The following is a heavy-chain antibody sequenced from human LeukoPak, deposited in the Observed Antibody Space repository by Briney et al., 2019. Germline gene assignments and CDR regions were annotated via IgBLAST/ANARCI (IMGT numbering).Heavy chain of an antibody. V-gene: IGHV3-23*01. CDR3: AKDRYSSGPGAFDY. J-gene: IGHJ4*02. CDR1: GFTYSSFA. CDR2: ISGSGGST. D-gene: IGHD6-19*01. Sequence: GGSLRLSCAPSGFTYSSFAMNWVRQAPGKGLEWVSAISGSGGSTYYADSVKGRFTISRDNSKNTLYLQMNSLRAEDTAVYYCAKDRYSSGPGAFDYWGQGTLVTVSS.